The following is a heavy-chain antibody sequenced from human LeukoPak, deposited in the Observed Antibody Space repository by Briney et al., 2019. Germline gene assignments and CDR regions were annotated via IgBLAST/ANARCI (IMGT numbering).Heavy chain of an antibody. V-gene: IGHV3-21*01. CDR3: ARVQGYYYYMDV. CDR2: ISSSSSNI. J-gene: IGHJ6*03. CDR1: GFTFSSYS. Sequence: GGSLRLSCAASGFTFSSYSMNWVRQAQGKGLEWVSSISSSSSNIYYADYEKGRFTISRDNAKNSLYLKMNSLRAEDTAVYYCARVQGYYYYMDVWGKGTTVTVSS.